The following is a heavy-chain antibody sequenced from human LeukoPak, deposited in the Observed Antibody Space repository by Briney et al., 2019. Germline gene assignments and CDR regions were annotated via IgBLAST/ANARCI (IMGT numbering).Heavy chain of an antibody. Sequence: GGSLRLSCAASGFTFSSYEMNWVRQAPGKGLEWVSYISSSGSTIYYADSVKGRFTISRDNAKNSLYLQMNSLRAEGTAVYYCASDARIAAAGTYWGQGTLVTVSS. J-gene: IGHJ4*02. V-gene: IGHV3-48*03. CDR1: GFTFSSYE. D-gene: IGHD6-13*01. CDR3: ASDARIAAAGTY. CDR2: ISSSGSTI.